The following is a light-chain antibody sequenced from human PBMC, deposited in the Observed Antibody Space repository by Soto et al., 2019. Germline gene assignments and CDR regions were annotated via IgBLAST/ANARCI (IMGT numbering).Light chain of an antibody. Sequence: DIQMTQSPSSLSASVGDRVTITCRASQSIRRYLNWYQQKPGKAPKLLIYAASSLQSGVPSRFSGSGSGTDFTLTISSLQPEDFATYYCQQSYSTPITFGQGTRLESK. CDR1: QSIRRY. CDR3: QQSYSTPIT. J-gene: IGKJ5*01. CDR2: AAS. V-gene: IGKV1-39*01.